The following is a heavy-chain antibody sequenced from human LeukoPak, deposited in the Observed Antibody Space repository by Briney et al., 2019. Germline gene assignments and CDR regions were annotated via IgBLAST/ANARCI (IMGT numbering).Heavy chain of an antibody. CDR3: VRHASVLRTGNFDY. CDR1: GGSISSYY. V-gene: IGHV4-59*08. Sequence: SETLSLTCTVSGGSISSYYWSWIRQPPGKGLEWIGYIYYSGSTNYNPSLKSRVTISVDTSKNQFSLKQSSVTAADTAVYYCVRHASVLRTGNFDYWGQGTLVTVSS. J-gene: IGHJ4*02. D-gene: IGHD1-14*01. CDR2: IYYSGST.